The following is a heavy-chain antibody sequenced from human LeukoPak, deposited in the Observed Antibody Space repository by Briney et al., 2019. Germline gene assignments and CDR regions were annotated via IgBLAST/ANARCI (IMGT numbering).Heavy chain of an antibody. CDR2: ISSSSSYI. V-gene: IGHV3-21*01. J-gene: IGHJ6*03. CDR3: ARGSLDTAMVRRAYYYYMDV. D-gene: IGHD5-18*01. CDR1: GFTFSSYS. Sequence: GGSLRLPCAASGFTFSSYSMNWVRQAPGKGLEWVSSISSSSSYIYYADSVKGRFTISRDNAKNSLYLQMNSLRAEDTAVYYCARGSLDTAMVRRAYYYYMDVWGKGTTVTVSS.